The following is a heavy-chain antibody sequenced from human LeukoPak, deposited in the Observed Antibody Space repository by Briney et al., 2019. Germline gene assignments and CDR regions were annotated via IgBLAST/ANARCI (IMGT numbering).Heavy chain of an antibody. CDR1: GYTFTSYY. D-gene: IGHD2-2*01. CDR2: INPSGGST. V-gene: IGHV1-46*01. Sequence: ASVTVSCKASGYTFTSYYMHWVRQAPGQGLEWMGIINPSGGSTSYAQKFQGRVTMTRDMSTSTVYMELSSLRSEDTAVYYCARDQFRYCSSTSCSNYYMDVWGKGTTVTVSS. J-gene: IGHJ6*03. CDR3: ARDQFRYCSSTSCSNYYMDV.